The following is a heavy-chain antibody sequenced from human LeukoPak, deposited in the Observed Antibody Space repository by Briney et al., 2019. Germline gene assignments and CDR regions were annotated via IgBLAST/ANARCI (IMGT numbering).Heavy chain of an antibody. CDR1: GGSFSSYY. J-gene: IGHJ6*03. CDR2: IFTSGST. D-gene: IGHD3-16*01. Sequence: SETLSLTCAVYGGSFSSYYWTWIRQPAGKGLQRIGRIFTSGSTSYNPSLKSRLTISLDMSKNQFSLKLTSVTAADTAVYFCARGGGTLHYMDVWGKGTTVTISS. CDR3: ARGGGTLHYMDV. V-gene: IGHV4-59*10.